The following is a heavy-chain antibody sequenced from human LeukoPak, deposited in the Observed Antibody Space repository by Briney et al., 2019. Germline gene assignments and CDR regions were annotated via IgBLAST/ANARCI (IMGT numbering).Heavy chain of an antibody. CDR3: ARVPVDFWSGYYSGWFDP. CDR2: IYYSGST. V-gene: IGHV4-59*11. J-gene: IGHJ5*02. CDR1: GGSISSHY. Sequence: SETLSLTCTVSGGSISSHYWSWIRQPPGKGLEWIGYIYYSGSTNYNSSLKSRVTISVDTSKNQFSLKLSSVTAADTAVYYCARVPVDFWSGYYSGWFDPWGQGTLVTVSS. D-gene: IGHD3-3*01.